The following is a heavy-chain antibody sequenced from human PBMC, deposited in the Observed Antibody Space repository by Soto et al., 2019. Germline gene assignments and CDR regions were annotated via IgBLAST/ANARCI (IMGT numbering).Heavy chain of an antibody. CDR1: GGSISSSSYY. Sequence: PSETLSLTCTVSGGSISSSSYYWGWIRQPPGKGLEWIGSIYYSGSSAYNPFLKSRVTISVDTSKNQFSLKLRSVTAADTAVYYCARQDYDILTGYYPYWGQGTLVTVS. V-gene: IGHV4-39*01. J-gene: IGHJ4*02. D-gene: IGHD3-9*01. CDR2: IYYSGSS. CDR3: ARQDYDILTGYYPY.